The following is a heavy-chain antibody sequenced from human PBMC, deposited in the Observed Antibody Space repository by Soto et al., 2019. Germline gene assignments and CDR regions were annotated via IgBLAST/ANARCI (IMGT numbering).Heavy chain of an antibody. CDR3: ARGVLH. CDR2: ISHDGSNT. Sequence: PGGSLRLSYAASGFTFSAYGIHWVRQAPGKGLEWVAVISHDGSNTNYADSVKGRFTFSRDNSKDTVYLQMNSVTAADTAVYYCARGVLHWGQGTLVTVSS. CDR1: GFTFSAYG. J-gene: IGHJ4*01. V-gene: IGHV3-30*03.